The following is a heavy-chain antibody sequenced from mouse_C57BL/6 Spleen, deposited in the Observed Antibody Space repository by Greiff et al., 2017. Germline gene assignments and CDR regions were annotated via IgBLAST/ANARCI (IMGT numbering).Heavy chain of an antibody. CDR2: IWLGGST. CDR3: AKIDRNDGSSFGMDY. J-gene: IGHJ4*01. CDR1: GFSLTSYG. V-gene: IGHV2-5*01. Sequence: VQLQQSGPGLVQPSQSLSITCTVSGFSLTSYGVHWVRQSPGKGLEWLGVIWLGGSTDYNAAFMYRLSINKDNSKSQVFSKMNSLQADDTAIYYGAKIDRNDGSSFGMDYWGQGTLVTVSA. D-gene: IGHD1-1*01.